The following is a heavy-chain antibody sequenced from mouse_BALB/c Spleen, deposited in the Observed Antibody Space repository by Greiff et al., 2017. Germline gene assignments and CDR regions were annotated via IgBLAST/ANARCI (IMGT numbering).Heavy chain of an antibody. CDR2: ISYDGSN. V-gene: IGHV3-6*02. Sequence: VQLKESGPGLVKPSQSLSLTCSVTGYSITSGYYWHWIRQFPGNKLEWMGYISYDGSNNYNPSLKNRISITRDTSKNQFFLKLNSVTTEDTATYYCARHPCYGSSIAYWGQGTLVTVSA. CDR1: GYSITSGYY. D-gene: IGHD1-1*01. CDR3: ARHPCYGSSIAY. J-gene: IGHJ3*01.